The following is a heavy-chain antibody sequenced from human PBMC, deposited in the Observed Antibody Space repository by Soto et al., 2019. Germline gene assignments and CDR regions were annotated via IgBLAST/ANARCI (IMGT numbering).Heavy chain of an antibody. CDR2: ISYDGSNK. J-gene: IGHJ6*02. CDR1: GFTFSSYA. CDR3: ARVTPRYFGMDV. V-gene: IGHV3-30-3*01. Sequence: QVQLVESGGGVVQPGRSLRLSCAASGFTFSSYAMNWVRQAPGKGLEWVAVISYDGSNKYYADSVKGRFTISRDNSKNTLYLQMNSLRAEDKAVYYCARVTPRYFGMDVWGQGTTVNVSS.